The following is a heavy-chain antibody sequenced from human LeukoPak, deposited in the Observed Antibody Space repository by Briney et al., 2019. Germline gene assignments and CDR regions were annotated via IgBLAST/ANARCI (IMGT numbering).Heavy chain of an antibody. J-gene: IGHJ5*02. CDR3: AREADSSSWYAFWFDP. CDR2: ISPNSGGT. D-gene: IGHD6-13*01. Sequence: ASVKVSCKASGYTFTGYYIHWVRQAPGQGLEWVGWISPNSGGTNYAQKLQGRVTMTTDTSTSTAYMELRSLRSDDTAVYYCAREADSSSWYAFWFDPWGQGTLVTVSS. V-gene: IGHV1-2*02. CDR1: GYTFTGYY.